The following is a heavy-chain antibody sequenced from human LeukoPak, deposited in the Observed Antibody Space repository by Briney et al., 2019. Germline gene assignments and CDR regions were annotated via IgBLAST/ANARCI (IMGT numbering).Heavy chain of an antibody. D-gene: IGHD3-10*01. CDR3: ASNLYGSGNYFAY. Sequence: SETLSLTCTVSGGSISNYYWTWIRQPAGKGLEWIGRVYTTGTTNYNPSLKSRVTMSVDTSENQFSLKLSSATAADTAMYYCASNLYGSGNYFAYWGQGTLVTVSS. V-gene: IGHV4-4*07. J-gene: IGHJ4*02. CDR2: VYTTGTT. CDR1: GGSISNYY.